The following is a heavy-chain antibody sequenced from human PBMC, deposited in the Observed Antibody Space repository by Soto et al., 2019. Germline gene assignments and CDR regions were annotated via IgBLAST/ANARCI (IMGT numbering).Heavy chain of an antibody. J-gene: IGHJ4*02. D-gene: IGHD6-13*01. Sequence: QVQLVESGGGVVQPGRSLRLSCAACGFTFSNYGMHAVRQAPSKGLEWVAVIWYDGSNKYYADSVKGRFTISRDNSKNTLYLQMNSLRAEDTAVYYCARWGIAAGDYWGQGTLVTVSS. CDR3: ARWGIAAGDY. CDR1: GFTFSNYG. V-gene: IGHV3-33*01. CDR2: IWYDGSNK.